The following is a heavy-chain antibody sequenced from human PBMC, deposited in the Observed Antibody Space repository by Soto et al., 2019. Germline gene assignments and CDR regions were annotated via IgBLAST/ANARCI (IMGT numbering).Heavy chain of an antibody. D-gene: IGHD2-15*01. Sequence: QVQLVESGGGVVQPGRSLRLSCAASGFTFSSYAMHWVRQAPGKGLEWVAVISYDGSNKYYADSVKGRFTISRDNSKNTLYLQMNSLRAEDTAVYYCARDGSSLGYCSGGSCYSPPFFDDWGQGTLVTVSS. CDR2: ISYDGSNK. CDR3: ARDGSSLGYCSGGSCYSPPFFDD. V-gene: IGHV3-30-3*01. CDR1: GFTFSSYA. J-gene: IGHJ4*02.